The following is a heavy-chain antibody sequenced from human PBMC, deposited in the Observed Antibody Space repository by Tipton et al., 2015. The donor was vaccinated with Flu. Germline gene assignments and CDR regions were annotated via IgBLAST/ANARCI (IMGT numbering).Heavy chain of an antibody. Sequence: TLSLTCTVSGGSISSYYWNWIRQPPGKGLEWIGYIYNTGSTNYNPSLRSRVTISVDTSKNQFSLKLISVTAADTAIYYCARLSSNWYHQLDNWGQGTLVTVSS. V-gene: IGHV4-59*08. J-gene: IGHJ4*02. CDR3: ARLSSNWYHQLDN. D-gene: IGHD6-13*01. CDR2: IYNTGST. CDR1: GGSISSYY.